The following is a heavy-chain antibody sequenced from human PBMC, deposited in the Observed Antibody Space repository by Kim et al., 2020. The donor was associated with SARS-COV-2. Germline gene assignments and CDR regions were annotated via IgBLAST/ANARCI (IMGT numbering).Heavy chain of an antibody. J-gene: IGHJ6*02. D-gene: IGHD2-21*02. CDR3: ARDGGNSLVDYGMDV. V-gene: IGHV4-39*02. CDR2: IYYSGST. Sequence: SETLSLTCTVSGGSISSSSYYWGWIRQPPGKGLEWIGSIYYSGSTYYNPSLKSRVTISVDTSKNQFSLKLSSVTAADTAVYYCARDGGNSLVDYGMDVWGQGTTVTVSS. CDR1: GGSISSSSYY.